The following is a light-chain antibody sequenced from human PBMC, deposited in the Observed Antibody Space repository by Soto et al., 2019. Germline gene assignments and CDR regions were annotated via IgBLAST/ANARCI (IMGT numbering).Light chain of an antibody. CDR1: QSVSSD. Sequence: VLTQSPGTLSLSPGERATLSCRASQSVSSDLAWYQQKPGQAPRLFIYGASTRATGIPARFSGSGSGTGFTLTISSLQSEDFALYYCQQYNQWPWTFGQGTKVDIK. V-gene: IGKV3-15*01. CDR2: GAS. J-gene: IGKJ1*01. CDR3: QQYNQWPWT.